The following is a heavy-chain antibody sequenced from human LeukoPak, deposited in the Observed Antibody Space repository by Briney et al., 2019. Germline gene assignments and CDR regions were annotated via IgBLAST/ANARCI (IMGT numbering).Heavy chain of an antibody. D-gene: IGHD3-10*01. J-gene: IGHJ5*02. CDR1: GGSFSGYY. CDR3: ARGLPGSDTMVRGVMKGWFDP. V-gene: IGHV4-34*01. CDR2: INHNGST. Sequence: PSETLSLTCAVYGGSFSGYYWSWIRQPPGKGLEWIGEINHNGSTNYNPSLKSRVTISVDTSKNQFSLKLSSVTAADTAVYYCARGLPGSDTMVRGVMKGWFDPWGQGTLVTVSS.